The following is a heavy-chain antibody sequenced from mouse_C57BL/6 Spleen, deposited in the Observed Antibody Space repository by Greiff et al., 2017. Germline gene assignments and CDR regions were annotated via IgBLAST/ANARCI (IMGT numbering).Heavy chain of an antibody. Sequence: EVQLLQSGGGLVKPGGSLKLSCAASGFTFSSYAMSWVRQTPEQRLEWVATISDGGSYTYYPDNVKGRFTITRDTANNNPYLQLSHLKSADTAMYYAARESLRYGSSYGYFDVWGTGTTVTVSS. V-gene: IGHV5-4*01. J-gene: IGHJ1*03. D-gene: IGHD1-1*01. CDR1: GFTFSSYA. CDR3: ARESLRYGSSYGYFDV. CDR2: ISDGGSYT.